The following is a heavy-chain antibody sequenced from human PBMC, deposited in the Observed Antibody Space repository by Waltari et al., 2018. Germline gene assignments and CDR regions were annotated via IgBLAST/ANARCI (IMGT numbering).Heavy chain of an antibody. Sequence: EVQLVESGGGLIQPGGSLRLSCAASGFTVSSNYMSWVRPAPGKGLGWVLGIYSGCSTYYADSVKGRFTISRDNSKNTLYLQMNRLRAEDTAVYFCASDSGLIVGATREINFWGQGTLVTVSS. CDR3: ASDSGLIVGATREINF. CDR1: GFTVSSNY. V-gene: IGHV3-53*01. J-gene: IGHJ4*02. CDR2: IYSGCST. D-gene: IGHD1-26*01.